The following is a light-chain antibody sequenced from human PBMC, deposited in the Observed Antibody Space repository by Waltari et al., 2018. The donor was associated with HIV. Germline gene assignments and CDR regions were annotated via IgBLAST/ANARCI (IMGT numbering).Light chain of an antibody. J-gene: IGKJ4*01. CDR3: QQYDSTPLT. V-gene: IGKV4-1*01. Sequence: DILMTQSPDSLAVSLGERATINCKSSQSILYSSNNKNYLAGYQQKPGQPPKLLMYWASTREAGVPERFRGSGSGTDFTLTISSLQAEDVAVYYCQQYDSTPLTFGGGTKVEIK. CDR1: QSILYSSNNKNY. CDR2: WAS.